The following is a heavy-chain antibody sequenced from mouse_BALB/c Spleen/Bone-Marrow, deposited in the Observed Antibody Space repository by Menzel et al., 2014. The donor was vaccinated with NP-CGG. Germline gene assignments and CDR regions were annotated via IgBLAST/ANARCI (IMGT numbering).Heavy chain of an antibody. J-gene: IGHJ3*01. D-gene: IGHD4-1*01. CDR3: ANWAY. CDR2: ISDGGSYT. V-gene: IGHV5-4*02. CDR1: GFTFSDYY. Sequence: DVKLVESGGGLVKPGGPLKLSCAASGFTFSDYYMYWVRQTPEKRLEWVATISDGGSYTYYPDSVKGRFTISRDNAKNNLYLQMSSLKSEDTAMYYCANWAYWGQGTLVTVSA.